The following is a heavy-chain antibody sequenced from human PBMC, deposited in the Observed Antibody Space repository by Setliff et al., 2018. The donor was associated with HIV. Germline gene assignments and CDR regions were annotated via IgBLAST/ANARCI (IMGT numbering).Heavy chain of an antibody. CDR1: GGSISSYF. CDR3: ARIYDYGSYYFDY. J-gene: IGHJ4*02. Sequence: PSETLSLTCTVSGGSISSYFWSWIRQPPGKGLEWIGYIYYSGSTNYNPTLKSRVTISAGTFKNQFSLKLSSVTAADTAVYYCARIYDYGSYYFDYWGQGTLVTVSS. V-gene: IGHV4-59*01. CDR2: IYYSGST. D-gene: IGHD3-10*01.